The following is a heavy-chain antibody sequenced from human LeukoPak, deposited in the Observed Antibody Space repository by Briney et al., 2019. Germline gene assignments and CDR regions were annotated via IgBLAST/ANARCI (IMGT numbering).Heavy chain of an antibody. CDR1: GFTFSSYW. CDR3: ARDYGGNSGDEFDF. J-gene: IGHJ4*02. D-gene: IGHD4-23*01. Sequence: PGGSLRLSCAASGFTFSSYWMSWVRQAPGKGLEWVANINQDGSEKYYVDSVKGRFTISRDNARNSMYLQMKSLRAEDTAVYFCARDYGGNSGDEFDFWAQGTLVTVSS. V-gene: IGHV3-7*01. CDR2: INQDGSEK.